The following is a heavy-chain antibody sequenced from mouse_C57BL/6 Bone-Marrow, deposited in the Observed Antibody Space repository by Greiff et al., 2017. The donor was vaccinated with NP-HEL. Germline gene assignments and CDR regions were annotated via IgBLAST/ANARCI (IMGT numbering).Heavy chain of an antibody. J-gene: IGHJ4*01. CDR1: GYTFTDYY. Sequence: VQLQQSGAELVRPGASVKLSCKASGYTFTDYYINWVKQRPGQGLEWIARIYPGSGNTYYNEKFKGKATLTAEKSSSTAYMQLSSLTSEDSAVYFCARCPHYVAMDYWGQGTSVTVSS. CDR3: ARCPHYVAMDY. V-gene: IGHV1-76*01. CDR2: IYPGSGNT. D-gene: IGHD1-1*02.